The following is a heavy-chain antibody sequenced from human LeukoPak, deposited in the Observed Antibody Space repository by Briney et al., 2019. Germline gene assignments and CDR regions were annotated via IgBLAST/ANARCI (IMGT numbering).Heavy chain of an antibody. Sequence: SETLSLTCTVSGGSLSSSSYYWGWIRQPPGKGLEWIGSIYYSGSTYYNPSLKSRVTISVDTSKNQFSLKLSSVTAADTAVYYCARQELLWFGELPMYYFDYWGQGTLVTVSS. CDR2: IYYSGST. D-gene: IGHD3-10*01. V-gene: IGHV4-39*07. CDR1: GGSLSSSSYY. J-gene: IGHJ4*02. CDR3: ARQELLWFGELPMYYFDY.